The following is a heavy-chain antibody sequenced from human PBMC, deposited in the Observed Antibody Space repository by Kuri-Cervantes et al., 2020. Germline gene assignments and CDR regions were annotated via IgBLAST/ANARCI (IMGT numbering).Heavy chain of an antibody. Sequence: GESLKISCAASGFTFSSYWMSWVRQAPGKGLEWVANIKQDGSDKYYLDSVKGRFTISRDNSKNTLYLQMNSLRAEDTAVYYCAKDQSGYWGQGTLVTVSS. J-gene: IGHJ4*02. CDR3: AKDQSGY. V-gene: IGHV3-7*03. CDR2: IKQDGSDK. CDR1: GFTFSSYW.